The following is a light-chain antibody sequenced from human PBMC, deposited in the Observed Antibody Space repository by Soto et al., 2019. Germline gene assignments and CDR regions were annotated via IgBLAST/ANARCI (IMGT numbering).Light chain of an antibody. CDR2: LGS. CDR1: QSLLHSNGYNY. Sequence: DIVMTQSPLSLPVTPGEPASISCRSSQSLLHSNGYNYLDWYLQKPGQSPQLLIYLGSNRASGVPDTCSGSGSGTDFTLKISRVEAEDVGVYYCMQALQTPLFTFGPGTKVDIK. V-gene: IGKV2-28*01. CDR3: MQALQTPLFT. J-gene: IGKJ3*01.